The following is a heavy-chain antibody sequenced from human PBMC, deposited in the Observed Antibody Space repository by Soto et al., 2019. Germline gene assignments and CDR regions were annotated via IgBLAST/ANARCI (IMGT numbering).Heavy chain of an antibody. CDR1: TFNIYG. V-gene: IGHV3-30*18. CDR3: AKDQASGQGSFDS. CDR2: ISYDGSNQ. Sequence: TFNIYGMHWVRQAPDKGLEWVALISYDGSNQYYADSVKGRFTISRDNSKNTLFLQMNSLRADDTAVYYCAKDQASGQGSFDSWGQGTLVTVSS. J-gene: IGHJ4*02.